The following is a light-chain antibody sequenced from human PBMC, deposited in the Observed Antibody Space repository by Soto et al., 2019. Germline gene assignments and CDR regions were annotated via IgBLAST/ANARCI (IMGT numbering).Light chain of an antibody. CDR3: QQRSNWPPN. Sequence: EIVLTQSPATLSLSPGERATLSCRASQSVSSYLAWYQQKPGQAPRLLIYDASNRATGIPARFSGSGSGTDFTLTISRLEPEDFAVYYCQQRSNWPPNFGPGTRLEIK. J-gene: IGKJ5*01. CDR2: DAS. V-gene: IGKV3-11*01. CDR1: QSVSSY.